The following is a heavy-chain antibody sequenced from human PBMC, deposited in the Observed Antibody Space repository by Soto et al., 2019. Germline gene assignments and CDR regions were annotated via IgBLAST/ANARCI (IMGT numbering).Heavy chain of an antibody. J-gene: IGHJ6*02. V-gene: IGHV4-31*03. D-gene: IGHD6-6*01. CDR1: SDSMNSGGYY. CDR2: IYSNGDT. Sequence: SETLSLTCSVSSDSMNSGGYYWSWIRQHPGKGLEWIGYIYSNGDTYYNPSLKSRVTISVDTSKNQFSLNLTSVTAADTAVYYCARRGGSSSGYYYYAMDVWGQGTTVAVSS. CDR3: ARRGGSSSGYYYYAMDV.